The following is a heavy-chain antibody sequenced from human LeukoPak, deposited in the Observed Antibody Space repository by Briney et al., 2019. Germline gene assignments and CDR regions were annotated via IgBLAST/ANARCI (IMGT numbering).Heavy chain of an antibody. D-gene: IGHD2-2*01. CDR1: GASISGSNYY. V-gene: IGHV4-39*07. Sequence: SETLSLTCAVSGASISGSNYYWGWIRQPPGKGLEWIGNIYSSGSTYYNPSLKSRVTISVDTSKNQFSLKLSSVTAADTAVYYCAKIGYCSSTSCRIPFDYWGQGTLVTVSS. CDR3: AKIGYCSSTSCRIPFDY. J-gene: IGHJ4*02. CDR2: IYSSGST.